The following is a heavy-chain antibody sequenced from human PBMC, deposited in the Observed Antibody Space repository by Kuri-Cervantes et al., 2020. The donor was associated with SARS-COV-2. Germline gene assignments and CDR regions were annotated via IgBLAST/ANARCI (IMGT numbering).Heavy chain of an antibody. CDR2: ISSSGSTI. V-gene: IGHV3-11*01. Sequence: GGSLRLSCAASGFTFSDHYMDWVRQAPGKGLEWVSYISSSGSTIYYADSVKGQFTISRDNAKNSLYLQMNSLRAEDTAVYYCARPEMVRGVDYWGQGTLVTVSS. CDR1: GFTFSDHY. J-gene: IGHJ4*02. D-gene: IGHD5-24*01. CDR3: ARPEMVRGVDY.